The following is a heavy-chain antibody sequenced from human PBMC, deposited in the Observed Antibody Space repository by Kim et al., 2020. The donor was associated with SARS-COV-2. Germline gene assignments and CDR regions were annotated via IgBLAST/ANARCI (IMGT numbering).Heavy chain of an antibody. Sequence: GGSLRLSCAASGFTVSSNYMSWVRQAPGKGLEWVSVIYSGGSTYYADSVKGRFTISRDNSKNTLYLQMNSLRAEDTAMYYCARDHGYDSSGYYYYGMDVWGQGTTVTVSS. CDR2: IYSGGST. V-gene: IGHV3-53*01. CDR1: GFTVSSNY. CDR3: ARDHGYDSSGYYYYGMDV. J-gene: IGHJ6*02. D-gene: IGHD3-22*01.